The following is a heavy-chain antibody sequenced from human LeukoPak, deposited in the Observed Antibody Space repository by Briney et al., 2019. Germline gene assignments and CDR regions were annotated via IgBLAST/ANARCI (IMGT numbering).Heavy chain of an antibody. V-gene: IGHV4-38-2*02. Sequence: SETLSLTCTVSGYSISSGYYWGWIRQPPGKGLEWIGSIYHSGSTYYNPSLKSRVTISVDTSKNQFSLKLSSVTAADTAVYYCARGRWAVAIVYDAFDIWGQGTMVTVSS. J-gene: IGHJ3*02. CDR2: IYHSGST. D-gene: IGHD6-19*01. CDR3: ARGRWAVAIVYDAFDI. CDR1: GYSISSGYY.